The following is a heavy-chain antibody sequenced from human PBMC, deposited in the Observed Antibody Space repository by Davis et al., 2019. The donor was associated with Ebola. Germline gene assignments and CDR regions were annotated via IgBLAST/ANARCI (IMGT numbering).Heavy chain of an antibody. D-gene: IGHD4-11*01. Sequence: GESLKISCAAFGFTFSGSAMHWVRQASGKGLEWVGRIRSKANSYATAYAASVKGRFTISRDDSKNTAYLQMNSLKTEDTAVYYCTFTVTPGFDYWGQGTLVTVSS. V-gene: IGHV3-73*01. J-gene: IGHJ4*02. CDR2: IRSKANSYAT. CDR1: GFTFSGSA. CDR3: TFTVTPGFDY.